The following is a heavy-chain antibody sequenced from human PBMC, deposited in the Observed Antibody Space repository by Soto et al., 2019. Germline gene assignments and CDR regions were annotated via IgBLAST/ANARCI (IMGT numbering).Heavy chain of an antibody. V-gene: IGHV4-59*01. J-gene: IGHJ4*02. Sequence: SETLSLTCTVSGGSISSYYWSWIRQPPGKGLEWIGYIYYSGSTNYNPSLKSRVTISVDTSKNQFSLKLSSVTAADTAVYYCARERSSSWGSFDYWGQGTLVTVSS. CDR2: IYYSGST. CDR3: ARERSSSWGSFDY. CDR1: GGSISSYY. D-gene: IGHD6-6*01.